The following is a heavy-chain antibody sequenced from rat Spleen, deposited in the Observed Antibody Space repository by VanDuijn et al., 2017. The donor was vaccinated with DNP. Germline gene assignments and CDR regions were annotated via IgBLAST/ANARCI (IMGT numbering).Heavy chain of an antibody. CDR1: GVTFNNYW. Sequence: EVQLVESGGDLVRPGRSLRLSCVASGVTFNNYWMTWIRQVPGKGLEWLASINSSGGSMFYPDSVKGRFTISRDNAENTLYLQMNSRRSEDTATYYCARRGYYGYNTFDYWGQGVMVTVSS. D-gene: IGHD1-9*01. V-gene: IGHV5-31*01. CDR3: ARRGYYGYNTFDY. J-gene: IGHJ2*01. CDR2: INSSGGSM.